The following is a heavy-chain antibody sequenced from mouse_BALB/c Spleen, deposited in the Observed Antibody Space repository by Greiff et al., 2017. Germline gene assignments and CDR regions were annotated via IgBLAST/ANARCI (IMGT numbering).Heavy chain of an antibody. Sequence: VQLQQSGAELAKPGASVKMSCKASGYTFTSYWMHWVKQRPGQGLEWIGYINPSTGYTEYNQKFKDKATLTADKSSSTAYMQLSSLTSEDSAVYYCARKTGPSYYAMDYWGQGTSVTVSS. D-gene: IGHD4-1*01. J-gene: IGHJ4*01. V-gene: IGHV1-7*01. CDR3: ARKTGPSYYAMDY. CDR1: GYTFTSYW. CDR2: INPSTGYT.